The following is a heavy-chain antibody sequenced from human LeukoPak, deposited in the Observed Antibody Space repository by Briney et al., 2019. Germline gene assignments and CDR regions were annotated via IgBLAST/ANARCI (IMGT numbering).Heavy chain of an antibody. Sequence: GRSLRLSCAASGFTFSSYVMHWVRQAPGKGVEWVAVISSVGSNKHYADSVKGRFTISRDNSKNTLCLQMNSLRVEDTAVYYCAKGDGYNLRVSHWGQGTLVTVSS. CDR3: AKGDGYNLRVSH. CDR1: GFTFSSYV. J-gene: IGHJ4*02. D-gene: IGHD5-24*01. CDR2: ISSVGSNK. V-gene: IGHV3-30*18.